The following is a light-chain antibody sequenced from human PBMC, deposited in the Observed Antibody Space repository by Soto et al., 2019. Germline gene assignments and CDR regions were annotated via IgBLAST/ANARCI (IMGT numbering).Light chain of an antibody. CDR3: SSYSRSNTLVV. V-gene: IGLV2-14*03. CDR1: SSDVGAFTS. Sequence: QSALTQPASVSGSPGQSITISCTGTSSDVGAFTSVSWYQQHPGKAPKLIIYDIIHRPSGVSDRFSGSKSVNTASLTISGLQPEDEATYHCSSYSRSNTLVVFGAGTKLTVL. CDR2: DII. J-gene: IGLJ2*01.